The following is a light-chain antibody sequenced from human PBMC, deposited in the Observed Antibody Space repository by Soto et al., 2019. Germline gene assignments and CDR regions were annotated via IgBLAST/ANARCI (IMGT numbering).Light chain of an antibody. V-gene: IGLV4-69*01. CDR2: LNSDGSH. CDR1: SGHNSYA. CDR3: QTWSTDIRV. J-gene: IGLJ3*02. Sequence: QPVLTQPPSASASLGASVKLTCTLSSGHNSYAIAWHQQQPEKGPRYLMKLNSDGSHSKGDGIPDRFSGSSSGAERYLTISGLQSEEEADYYCQTWSTDIRVFGGGTKLTVL.